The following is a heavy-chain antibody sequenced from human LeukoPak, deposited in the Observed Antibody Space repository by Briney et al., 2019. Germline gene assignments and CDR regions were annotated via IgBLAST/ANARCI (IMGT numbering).Heavy chain of an antibody. CDR3: ASAPMITFGGVIVSGYAFDI. Sequence: GASVKVSCKASGYTFTSYDINWVRQATGQGLEWMGWINPNSGNTGYAQKFQGRVTITADESTSTAYMELSSLRSEDTAVYYCASAPMITFGGVIVSGYAFDIWGQGTMVTVSS. CDR2: INPNSGNT. V-gene: IGHV1-8*03. D-gene: IGHD3-16*02. CDR1: GYTFTSYD. J-gene: IGHJ3*02.